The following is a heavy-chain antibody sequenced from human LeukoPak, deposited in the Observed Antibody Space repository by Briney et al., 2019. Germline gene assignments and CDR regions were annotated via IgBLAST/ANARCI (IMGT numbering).Heavy chain of an antibody. D-gene: IGHD6-6*01. Sequence: GGSLRLSCAASEFTFSGYYMSWIRQAPGKGLEWLSYISSSGTTINYADSVKGRFTISRDNAKNSLYLQMNSLRAEDTAVYYRAKPGSSRGIAGRRPTKYYFDYWGQGTLVTVSS. J-gene: IGHJ4*02. V-gene: IGHV3-11*01. CDR1: EFTFSGYY. CDR2: ISSSGTTI. CDR3: AKPGSSRGIAGRRPTKYYFDY.